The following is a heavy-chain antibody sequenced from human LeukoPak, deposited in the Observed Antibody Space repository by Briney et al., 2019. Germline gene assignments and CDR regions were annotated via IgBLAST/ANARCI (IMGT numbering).Heavy chain of an antibody. CDR3: ARRSANWFDP. V-gene: IGHV3-21*01. J-gene: IGHJ5*02. CDR1: GFTFSSYS. Sequence: GGSLRLSCAASGFTFSSYSMNWVRQAPAKGLEWVSSISSSSSYIYYADSVKGRFTIYRDNAKNSLYLQMNSLRAEDTAVYYCARRSANWFDPWGQGTLVTVSS. CDR2: ISSSSSYI.